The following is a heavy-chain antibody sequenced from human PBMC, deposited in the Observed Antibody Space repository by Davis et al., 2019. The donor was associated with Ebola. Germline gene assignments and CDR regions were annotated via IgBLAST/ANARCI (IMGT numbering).Heavy chain of an antibody. V-gene: IGHV3-15*01. J-gene: IGHJ6*04. CDR1: GFTFSNAW. Sequence: GGSLRLSCAASGFTFSNAWMSWVRQAPGKGLEWVGRIKSKTDGGTTDYAAPVKGRFTISRDDSKNTLYLQMNSLRAEDTAVYYCAKNQYSSGWYIGMDVWGKGTTVTVSS. CDR2: IKSKTDGGTT. D-gene: IGHD6-19*01. CDR3: AKNQYSSGWYIGMDV.